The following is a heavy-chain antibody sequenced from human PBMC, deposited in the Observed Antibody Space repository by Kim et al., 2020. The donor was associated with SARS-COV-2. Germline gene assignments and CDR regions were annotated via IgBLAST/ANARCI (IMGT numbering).Heavy chain of an antibody. CDR2: IYQSGST. J-gene: IGHJ6*02. D-gene: IGHD4-4*01. Sequence: SETLSLTCTVSGYSISSGYYWGWVRQSPGKGLEWIVSIYQSGSTYYNPSLRSRVTISVDTSRNQFSLKVRSVTAADTAMYYCSRGLQSAYYYYGMDVWG. CDR3: SRGLQSAYYYYGMDV. V-gene: IGHV4-38-2*02. CDR1: GYSISSGYY.